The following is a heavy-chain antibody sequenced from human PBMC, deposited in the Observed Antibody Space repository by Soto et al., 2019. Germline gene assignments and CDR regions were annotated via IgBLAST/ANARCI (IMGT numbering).Heavy chain of an antibody. V-gene: IGHV4-38-2*02. CDR2: VYHNGIM. J-gene: IGHJ4*01. CDR3: AALWFGELAFNY. CDR1: GYSIRSGYY. Sequence: SETLSLTCSVSGYSIRSGYYWGWVRQAPGKGLEWLGSVYHNGIMFHNPSFQSRVTISVDTSKNQFSLNLRSVTAADTAVYYCAALWFGELAFNYWGHGILVTFSS. D-gene: IGHD3-10*01.